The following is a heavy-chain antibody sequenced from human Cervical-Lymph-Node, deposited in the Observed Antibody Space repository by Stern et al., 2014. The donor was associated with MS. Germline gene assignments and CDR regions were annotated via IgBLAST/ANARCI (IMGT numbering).Heavy chain of an antibody. CDR3: AENMDV. CDR1: GYTFTAYY. Sequence: VQLVESGAEVKKPGASVTVSCKPSGYTFTAYYIHWLRQAPGQGPEWMGRISPKNGDTNYAPRFQGRVTMTRDTSISIVYLEVTRLRFDDTAVYYCAENMDVWGQGTTVTVSS. J-gene: IGHJ6*02. CDR2: ISPKNGDT. V-gene: IGHV1-2*02.